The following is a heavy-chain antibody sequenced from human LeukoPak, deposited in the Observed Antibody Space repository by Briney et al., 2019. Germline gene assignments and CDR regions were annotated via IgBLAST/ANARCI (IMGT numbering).Heavy chain of an antibody. D-gene: IGHD2-15*01. J-gene: IGHJ5*02. V-gene: IGHV3-7*01. CDR1: GFTFSSYW. Sequence: GGSLRLSCAASGFTFSSYWMSWVRQAPGKGLEWVSNIKQDGSEKYYVDSVKGRFTISRDNAKTSLYLQMNSLRAEDTAVYYCARDPAASDWFDPWGQGTLVTVSS. CDR2: IKQDGSEK. CDR3: ARDPAASDWFDP.